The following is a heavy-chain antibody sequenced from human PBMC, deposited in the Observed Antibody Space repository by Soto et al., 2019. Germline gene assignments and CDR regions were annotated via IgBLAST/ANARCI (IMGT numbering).Heavy chain of an antibody. J-gene: IGHJ5*02. Sequence: SETLSLTCSVSGDSITNFYWNWVRQPPGKGLEWIGSIFHSGDTHYNPSLQSRVTMSLDTSRTHFSLNLRSVTAADTAVYYCAKGHWNDPPHNWFDPWGQGTLVTVSS. CDR1: GDSITNFY. CDR3: AKGHWNDPPHNWFDP. CDR2: IFHSGDT. V-gene: IGHV4-59*08. D-gene: IGHD1-1*01.